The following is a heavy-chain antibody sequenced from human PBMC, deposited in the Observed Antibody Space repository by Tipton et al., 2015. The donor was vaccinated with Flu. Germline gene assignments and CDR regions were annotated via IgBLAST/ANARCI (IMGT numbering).Heavy chain of an antibody. V-gene: IGHV4-59*07. J-gene: IGHJ4*02. CDR3: ARRLISSGNYYSLDY. Sequence: TLSLTCTVSGGSINYYYWSWIRQPPGKGLEWIGYIYYSGLTNYNPSLKSRVTMSFDTSKNQFSLKLNSVTTADTAVYYCARRLISSGNYYSLDYWGQGTLVTVSS. CDR1: GGSINYYY. CDR2: IYYSGLT. D-gene: IGHD1-26*01.